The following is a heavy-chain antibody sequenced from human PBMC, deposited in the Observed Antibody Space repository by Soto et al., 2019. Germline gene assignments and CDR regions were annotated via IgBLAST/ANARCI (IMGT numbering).Heavy chain of an antibody. Sequence: QITLKESGPTLVKPTQTLTLTCSFSGFSLNTSGEGVGWIRRPPGKALEWLVLVYWNDEKRYSPSLRSRITITKDNSNTQGVFTITNMDTVDTATYYCAHSQGSNSGWYGWFDPWGQGTLVTVSA. CDR3: AHSQGSNSGWYGWFDP. CDR2: VYWNDEK. V-gene: IGHV2-5*01. CDR1: GFSLNTSGEG. D-gene: IGHD6-19*01. J-gene: IGHJ5*02.